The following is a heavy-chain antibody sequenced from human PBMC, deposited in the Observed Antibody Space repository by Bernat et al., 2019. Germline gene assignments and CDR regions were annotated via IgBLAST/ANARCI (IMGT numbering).Heavy chain of an antibody. J-gene: IGHJ4*02. Sequence: EVQLVESGGGLIQPGGSLRLSCAGTGFTVTSNYMSWVRQAPGKGLEWVSVIYNDGRTRYADSVRGRFTISRDISKNTLDLEMNTLTAEDTAVYYCAKSESFHCDHWGQGTLVTVSS. V-gene: IGHV3-53*01. CDR2: IYNDGRT. CDR3: AKSESFHCDH. CDR1: GFTVTSNY. D-gene: IGHD1-26*01.